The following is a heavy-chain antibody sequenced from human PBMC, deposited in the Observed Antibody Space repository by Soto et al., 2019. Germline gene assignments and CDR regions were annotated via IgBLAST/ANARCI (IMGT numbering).Heavy chain of an antibody. D-gene: IGHD6-19*01. Sequence: EVQLLESGGGLVQPGGSLRLSCAASGFTFSSYAMSWVRQAPGKGLEWVSAISGSGGSTYYADSVKGRFTISRDNSKNTLYLQMNSLRAEDTAVYYCAKLTVIAVTGTGFDAFDIWGQGTMVTVSS. CDR2: ISGSGGST. V-gene: IGHV3-23*01. J-gene: IGHJ3*02. CDR1: GFTFSSYA. CDR3: AKLTVIAVTGTGFDAFDI.